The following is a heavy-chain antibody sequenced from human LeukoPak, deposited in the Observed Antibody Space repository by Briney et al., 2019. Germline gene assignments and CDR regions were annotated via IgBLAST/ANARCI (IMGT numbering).Heavy chain of an antibody. CDR2: IYTSGST. CDR3: ARERGYCSGGSCRVSDY. V-gene: IGHV4-4*07. CDR1: GGSISSYY. Sequence: PSETLSLTCTVSGGSISSYYWSWIRQPAGKGLEWLGRIYTSGSTNYNPALKSRVTMSVDTSKNQFSLKLSSVTAADTAVYYCARERGYCSGGSCRVSDYWGQGTLVTVSS. D-gene: IGHD2-15*01. J-gene: IGHJ4*02.